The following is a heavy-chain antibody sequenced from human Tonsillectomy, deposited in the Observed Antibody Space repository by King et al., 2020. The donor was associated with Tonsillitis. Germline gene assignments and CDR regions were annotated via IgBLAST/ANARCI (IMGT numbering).Heavy chain of an antibody. Sequence: VQLVESGGGVVQPGRSLRLSCAASGFIFSTYTMHWVRQAPGKGLEWVAVISYDGSTKYHPDSVRGRFSISRDNSKNTLYLQINSLRAEDTAVYYCARETYSSRAFDYWGQGALVTVSS. CDR1: GFIFSTYT. D-gene: IGHD6-13*01. V-gene: IGHV3-30*01. J-gene: IGHJ4*02. CDR2: ISYDGSTK. CDR3: ARETYSSRAFDY.